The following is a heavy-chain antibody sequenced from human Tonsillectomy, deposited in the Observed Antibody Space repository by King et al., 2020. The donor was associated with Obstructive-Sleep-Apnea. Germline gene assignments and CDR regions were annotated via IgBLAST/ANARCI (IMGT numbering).Heavy chain of an antibody. CDR1: GFTFSSYA. V-gene: IGHV3-30-3*01. D-gene: IGHD5-18*01. Sequence: QLVQSGGGVVQPGRSLRLSCAASGFTFSSYAMHWVRQAPGKGLEWVAVISYDGSNKYYADSVKGRFTISRDNSKNTLYLQMNSLRAEDTAVYYCARELYSNGSGALYAFDIWGQGTMVTVSS. J-gene: IGHJ3*02. CDR2: ISYDGSNK. CDR3: ARELYSNGSGALYAFDI.